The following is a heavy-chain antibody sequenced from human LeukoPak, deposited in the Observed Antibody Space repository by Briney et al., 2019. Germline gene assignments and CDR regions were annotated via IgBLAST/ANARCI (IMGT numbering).Heavy chain of an antibody. Sequence: GGSLRLSCAASGFTFSSYGMHWVRQAPGKGLEWVAVIWYDGSNKYYADSVKGRFTISRDNSKNTLYLQMNSLRAEDTAVYYCAKDHQLLEYCFDYWGQGTLVTVSS. J-gene: IGHJ4*02. CDR3: AKDHQLLEYCFDY. D-gene: IGHD2-2*01. V-gene: IGHV3-33*06. CDR2: IWYDGSNK. CDR1: GFTFSSYG.